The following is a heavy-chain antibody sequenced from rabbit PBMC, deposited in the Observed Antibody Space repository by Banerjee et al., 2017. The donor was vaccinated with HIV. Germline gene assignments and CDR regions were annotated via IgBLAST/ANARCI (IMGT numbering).Heavy chain of an antibody. V-gene: IGHV1S47*01. J-gene: IGHJ4*01. CDR3: ARGGGSSDWAFNL. CDR1: GFSFSSYW. CDR2: IYNGDGST. D-gene: IGHD8-1*01. Sequence: QEQLEESGGGLVQPEGSLTLTCTASGFSFSSYWMCWVRQAPGKRPEWIACIYNGDGSTYYASWVNGRFTISRSTSLNTVDLQMTSLTAADTATYFCARGGGSSDWAFNLWGPGTLVTVS.